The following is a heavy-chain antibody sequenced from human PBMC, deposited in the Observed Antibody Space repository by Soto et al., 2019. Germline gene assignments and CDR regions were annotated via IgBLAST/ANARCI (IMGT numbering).Heavy chain of an antibody. V-gene: IGHV4-39*01. CDR2: IYYSGST. D-gene: IGHD2-15*01. CDR1: GGSISSSSYY. J-gene: IGHJ3*02. CDR3: ARLQPEYCSGGSCYLFAFDI. Sequence: SETLSLTCTVSGGSISSSSYYLGWIRQPPGKGLEWIGSIYYSGSTYYNPSLKSRVTISVDTSKNQFSLKLSSVTAADTAVYYCARLQPEYCSGGSCYLFAFDIWGQGTMVTISS.